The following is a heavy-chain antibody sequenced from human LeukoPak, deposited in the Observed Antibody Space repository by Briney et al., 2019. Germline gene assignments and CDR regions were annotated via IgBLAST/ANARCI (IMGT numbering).Heavy chain of an antibody. CDR3: ARDRGRRGITMRSDAFDI. V-gene: IGHV4-34*01. CDR2: INHSGST. D-gene: IGHD3-22*01. Sequence: SETLSLTCAVYGGSSSGYYWSWIHQPPGKGLEWIGEINHSGSTNYNPSLKSRVTISVDTSKNQFSLKLSSVTAEDTAVYYCARDRGRRGITMRSDAFDIWGQGTMVTVSS. J-gene: IGHJ3*02. CDR1: GGSSSGYY.